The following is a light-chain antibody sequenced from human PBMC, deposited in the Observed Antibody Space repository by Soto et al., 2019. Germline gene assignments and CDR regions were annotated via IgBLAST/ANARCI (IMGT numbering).Light chain of an antibody. V-gene: IGKV3-15*01. Sequence: EIVMTQSPATLSVSPGERATLSCWASQSVSSNLARYEQKPGQAPRLLIYGASTRATGIPARFSGSGSGTEFTLTISSLQSEDFAVYYCRQYNNWPPETFGQGTKVDIK. CDR1: QSVSSN. J-gene: IGKJ1*01. CDR2: GAS. CDR3: RQYNNWPPET.